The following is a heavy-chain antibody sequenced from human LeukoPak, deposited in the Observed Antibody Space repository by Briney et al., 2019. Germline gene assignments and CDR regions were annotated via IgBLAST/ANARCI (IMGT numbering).Heavy chain of an antibody. CDR1: GFTFSSTW. Sequence: GGSLRLSCAASGFTFSSTWMNWVRQAPGKGLEWVGRIKSENDGGATDYAAPVQDRFTISRDDSQATLYLQMNSLRTEDTAVYYCTTGGSVIVAGTRAFDIWGQGTMVTVSS. D-gene: IGHD5-12*01. V-gene: IGHV3-15*07. CDR3: TTGGSVIVAGTRAFDI. J-gene: IGHJ3*02. CDR2: IKSENDGGAT.